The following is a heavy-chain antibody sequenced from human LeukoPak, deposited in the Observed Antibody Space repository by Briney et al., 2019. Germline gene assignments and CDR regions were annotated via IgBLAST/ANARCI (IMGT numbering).Heavy chain of an antibody. CDR1: GYTFTGYY. V-gene: IGHV1-2*02. J-gene: IGHJ4*02. Sequence: ASVKVSCKASGYTFTGYYMHWVRQAPGQGLEWMGWINPNSGGTNYAQKFQGRVTMTRDTSISTAYMELSRLRSDDTAVYYCARERTESHYYDSSGYYFRYFDYWGQGTLVTVSS. D-gene: IGHD3-22*01. CDR2: INPNSGGT. CDR3: ARERTESHYYDSSGYYFRYFDY.